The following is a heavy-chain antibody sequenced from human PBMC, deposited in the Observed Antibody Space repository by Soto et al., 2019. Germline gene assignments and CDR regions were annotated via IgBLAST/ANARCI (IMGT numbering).Heavy chain of an antibody. Sequence: QVQLVESGGGVVQPGRSLRLSCAASGFTFSSYGMHWVRQAPGKGLEWVAVIWYDGSNKYYADSVKGRFTISRDNSKNPLYLQMNSLRAEDTAVYYCARFRGYDFWSGYYLTPLYMDVWGKGTTVTVSS. CDR3: ARFRGYDFWSGYYLTPLYMDV. CDR2: IWYDGSNK. J-gene: IGHJ6*03. V-gene: IGHV3-33*01. D-gene: IGHD3-3*01. CDR1: GFTFSSYG.